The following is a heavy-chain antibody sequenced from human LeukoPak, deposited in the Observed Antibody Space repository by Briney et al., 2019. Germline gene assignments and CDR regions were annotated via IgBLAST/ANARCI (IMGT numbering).Heavy chain of an antibody. D-gene: IGHD6-19*01. CDR3: ARSSGWRDTFDF. J-gene: IGHJ3*01. V-gene: IGHV4-31*03. CDR1: GGSISISGFY. CDR2: TYNSGNT. Sequence: SQTLSLTCSVSGGSISISGFYWNWIRQLPGKGLEWIGYTYNSGNTYSNPSFGSRVTISTDTSMNQFFLKSHSVTAADTAVYYCARSSGWRDTFDFWGRGTMVTVSS.